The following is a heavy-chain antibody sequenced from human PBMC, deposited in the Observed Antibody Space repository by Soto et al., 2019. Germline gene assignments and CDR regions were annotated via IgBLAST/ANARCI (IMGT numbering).Heavy chain of an antibody. V-gene: IGHV3-48*01. CDR1: GFTFSSYS. D-gene: IGHD4-17*01. CDR2: ISSSNSTI. CDR3: ARGYVDYGYFDY. J-gene: IGHJ4*02. Sequence: EVQLVESGGGLIHPGGSLRLSCAASGFTFSSYSMNWVRQAPGKGLEWVSYISSSNSTIYYADSVQGRFTISRHNAKNSLYLHMNSLRAEDTAVYYCARGYVDYGYFDYWGQGTLVTVSS.